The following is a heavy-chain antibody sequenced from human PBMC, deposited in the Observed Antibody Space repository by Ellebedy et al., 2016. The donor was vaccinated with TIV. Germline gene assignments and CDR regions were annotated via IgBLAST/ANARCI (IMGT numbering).Heavy chain of an antibody. V-gene: IGHV3-7*03. Sequence: GESLKISXAASGLTFSSYWMSWVRQAPGKGLEWVANIKQDGSERYYVDSVKGRFTISRDNAKNSLYLQMNSLRAEDTAVYYCARRYFDYWGQGTLVTVSS. CDR3: ARRYFDY. CDR2: IKQDGSER. CDR1: GLTFSSYW. J-gene: IGHJ4*02.